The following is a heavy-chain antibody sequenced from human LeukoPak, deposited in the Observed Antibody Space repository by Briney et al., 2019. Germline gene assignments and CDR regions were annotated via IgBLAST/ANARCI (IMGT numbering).Heavy chain of an antibody. CDR1: GYTFTGYY. J-gene: IGHJ6*02. CDR2: INPNSGGT. CDR3: ARVVAATPEGYYYYYGMDV. V-gene: IGHV1-2*02. D-gene: IGHD2-15*01. Sequence: GGSVKVSCKASGYTFTGYYMHWVRQAPGQGLEWVGWINPNSGGTNYAQKFQGRVTMTRDTSISTAYMELSRLRSDDTAVYYCARVVAATPEGYYYYYGMDVWGQGTTVTVSS.